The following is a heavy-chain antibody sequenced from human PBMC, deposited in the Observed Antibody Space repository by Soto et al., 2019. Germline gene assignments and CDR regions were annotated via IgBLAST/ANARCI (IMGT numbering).Heavy chain of an antibody. CDR1: GLTFSSYS. CDR2: ISTSSTTI. Sequence: EVQLVESGGGLVQPGGSLRLSCAASGLTFSSYSMNWVRQAPGKGLEWVSDISTSSTTIHYADSVKGRFTISRDNAKNSLYLQMNSLRAEDTAVYSCVMGYYFDYWGQGTLVTVSS. V-gene: IGHV3-48*01. D-gene: IGHD2-8*01. CDR3: VMGYYFDY. J-gene: IGHJ4*02.